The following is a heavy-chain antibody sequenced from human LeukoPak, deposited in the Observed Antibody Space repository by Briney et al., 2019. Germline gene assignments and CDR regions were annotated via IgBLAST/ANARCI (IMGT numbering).Heavy chain of an antibody. J-gene: IGHJ4*02. CDR3: ARRDRSGYGFDY. D-gene: IGHD3-22*01. CDR1: GLTFRSDD. V-gene: IGHV3-21*01. Sequence: GGSLRLSCAASGLTFRSDDINWVRQSPGKGLEWVSSISANSDYIYYADSVRGRFTISRDNAENSLYLQMNSLGAEDTAVYYCARRDRSGYGFDYWGQGTLVTVSS. CDR2: ISANSDYI.